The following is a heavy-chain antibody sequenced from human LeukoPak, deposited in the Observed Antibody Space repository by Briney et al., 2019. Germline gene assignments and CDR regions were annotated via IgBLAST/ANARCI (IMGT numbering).Heavy chain of an antibody. D-gene: IGHD1-26*01. CDR1: GGTFSSYA. CDR2: IIPIFGTS. J-gene: IGHJ3*02. CDR3: ASGGSHGDDAFDI. V-gene: IGHV1-69*05. Sequence: GASVKVSCKASGGTFSSYAISWVRQAPGQGLEWLGGIIPIFGTSNYVQKFQGRVTITTDESTSTAYMELRSLRSEDTAVYYCASGGSHGDDAFDIWGQGTMVTVSS.